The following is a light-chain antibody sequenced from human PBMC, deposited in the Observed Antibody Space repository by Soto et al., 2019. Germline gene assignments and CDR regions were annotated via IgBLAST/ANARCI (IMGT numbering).Light chain of an antibody. Sequence: QSVLTQPPSASGAPGQRVTISCSGSSSNIGKKTVNWYQQLPGAASTLLIHNDNLRPSGVPDRFSGSKSCTTASLAISGLQAEDEADYYCGSLDASLSAPVFGAGTKVTVL. CDR1: SSNIGKKT. V-gene: IGLV1-44*01. J-gene: IGLJ3*02. CDR2: NDN. CDR3: GSLDASLSAPV.